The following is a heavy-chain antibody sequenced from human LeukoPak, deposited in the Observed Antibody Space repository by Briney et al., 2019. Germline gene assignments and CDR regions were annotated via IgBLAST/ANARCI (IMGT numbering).Heavy chain of an antibody. D-gene: IGHD6-6*01. V-gene: IGHV4-59*01. CDR3: ARGFEYNYYYYYMDV. Sequence: SETLSLACTVSGGSISTYYWCWIRQPPGKGLEWIGYIYYSGRTNYNPSLKSRVTMSVDTSKNQFSLNLNSVAAADTAVYYCARGFEYNYYYYYMDVWGKGTTVTVSS. J-gene: IGHJ6*03. CDR2: IYYSGRT. CDR1: GGSISTYY.